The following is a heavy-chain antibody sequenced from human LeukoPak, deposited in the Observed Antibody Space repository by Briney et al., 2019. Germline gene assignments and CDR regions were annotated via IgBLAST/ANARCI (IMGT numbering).Heavy chain of an antibody. CDR1: GYTFTSYD. Sequence: EASVKVSCKASGYTFTSYDINWVRQATGQGLEWMGWMNPNSGNTGYAQKLQGRVIMTRNTSINTAYMELSSLRSEDTAVYYCARAGTVTTDYWGQGTLVTVSS. CDR3: ARAGTVTTDY. J-gene: IGHJ4*02. D-gene: IGHD4-17*01. CDR2: MNPNSGNT. V-gene: IGHV1-8*01.